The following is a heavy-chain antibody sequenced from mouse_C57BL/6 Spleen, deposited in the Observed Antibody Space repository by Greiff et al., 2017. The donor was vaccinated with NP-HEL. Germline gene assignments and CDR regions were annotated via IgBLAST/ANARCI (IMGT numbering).Heavy chain of an antibody. Sequence: VQLQQPGAELVMPGASVKLSCKASGYTFTSYWMHWVKQRPGQGLEWIGEIDPSDSYTNYNQKFKGKSTLTVDKSSSTAYMQLSSLTSEDSAVYYWARWRGRYFDYWGQGTTLTVSS. V-gene: IGHV1-69*01. CDR2: IDPSDSYT. CDR1: GYTFTSYW. D-gene: IGHD3-3*01. CDR3: ARWRGRYFDY. J-gene: IGHJ2*01.